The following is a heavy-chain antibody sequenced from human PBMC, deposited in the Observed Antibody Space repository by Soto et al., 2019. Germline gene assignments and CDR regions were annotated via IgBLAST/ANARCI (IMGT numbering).Heavy chain of an antibody. CDR1: GGSFSCYY. V-gene: IGHV4-34*01. Sequence: PSETLSLTCAVYGGSFSCYYWSWIRQPPGKGLEWIGEINHSGSTNYNPSLKSRVTISVDTSKNQFSLKLSSVTAADTAVYYCARGRARNDYWGQGTLVTVSS. CDR2: INHSGST. CDR3: ARGRARNDY. J-gene: IGHJ4*02.